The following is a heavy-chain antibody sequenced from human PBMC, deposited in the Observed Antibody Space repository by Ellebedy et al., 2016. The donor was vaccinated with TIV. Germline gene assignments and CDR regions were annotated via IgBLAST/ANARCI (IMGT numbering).Heavy chain of an antibody. CDR1: GFTFNSYA. V-gene: IGHV3-30-3*01. D-gene: IGHD6-19*01. CDR2: ISYDGSSK. Sequence: PGGSLRLSCAASGFTFNSYAMHWVRQAPGKGLEWVAVISYDGSSKYYADSVKGRFTIPRDNSMTTVYLEMNSLRAEDTAVYYCARELDKSSGWYGGAAYWGQGTLVTVSS. CDR3: ARELDKSSGWYGGAAY. J-gene: IGHJ4*02.